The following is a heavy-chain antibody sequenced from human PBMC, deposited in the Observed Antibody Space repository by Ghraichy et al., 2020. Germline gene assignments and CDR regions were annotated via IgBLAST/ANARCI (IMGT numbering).Heavy chain of an antibody. J-gene: IGHJ6*02. CDR2: IYHSGST. Sequence: LSLTCAVSGGSISSSNWWSWVRQPPGKGLEWIGEIYHSGSTNYNPSLKSRVTISVDKSKNQFSLKLSSVTAADTAVYYCARSYYDFWSGYYTGYYYYGMDVWGQGTTVTVSS. CDR3: ARSYYDFWSGYYTGYYYYGMDV. D-gene: IGHD3-3*01. V-gene: IGHV4-4*02. CDR1: GGSISSSNW.